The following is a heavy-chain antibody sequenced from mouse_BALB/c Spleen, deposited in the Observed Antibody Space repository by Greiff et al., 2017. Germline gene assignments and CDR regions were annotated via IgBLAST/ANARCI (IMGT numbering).Heavy chain of an antibody. V-gene: IGHV3-8*02. J-gene: IGHJ1*01. CDR3: ARYDNYGSSYWYFDV. D-gene: IGHD1-1*01. Sequence: EVQLQESGPSLVKPSQTLSLTCSVTGDSITSGYWNWIRKFPGNKLEYMGYISYSGSTYYNPSLKSRISITRDTSKNQYYLQLNSVTTEDTATYYCARYDNYGSSYWYFDVWGAGTTVTVSS. CDR2: ISYSGST. CDR1: GDSITSGY.